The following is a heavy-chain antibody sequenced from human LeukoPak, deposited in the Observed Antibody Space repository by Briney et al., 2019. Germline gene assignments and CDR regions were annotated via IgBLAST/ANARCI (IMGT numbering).Heavy chain of an antibody. CDR1: GSISGYY. CDR3: ARQKCTSASCLTKNAFDI. J-gene: IGHJ3*02. CDR2: IYTSGST. D-gene: IGHD2-2*01. V-gene: IGHV4-4*09. Sequence: PSETLSLTCTVSGSISGYYWSWIQQPPGKGLEWIGYIYTSGSTNYNPSLESRVTISVDTSKNQFSLDLSSVTAADTAVYYCARQKCTSASCLTKNAFDIWGQGTMVTVSS.